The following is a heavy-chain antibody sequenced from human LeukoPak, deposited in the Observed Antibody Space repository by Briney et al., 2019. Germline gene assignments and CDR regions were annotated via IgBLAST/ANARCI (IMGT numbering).Heavy chain of an antibody. CDR2: IYYNGST. D-gene: IGHD4-23*01. J-gene: IGHJ2*01. CDR1: GGSISGYY. Sequence: SETLSLTCSVSGGSISGYYWSWIRQPPGKGLEWIGVIYYNGSTNYNPSLKSRITISVDTSKNQFSLKLHSVTAADTAIFYCARIRRYDYDGFRPGWVYWYFDVWGRGTLVTVSS. V-gene: IGHV4-59*01. CDR3: ARIRRYDYDGFRPGWVYWYFDV.